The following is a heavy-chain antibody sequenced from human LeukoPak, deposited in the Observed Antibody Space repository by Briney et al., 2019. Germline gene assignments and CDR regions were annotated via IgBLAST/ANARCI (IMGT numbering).Heavy chain of an antibody. V-gene: IGHV3-33*08. CDR2: IWYDGSNK. J-gene: IGHJ4*02. CDR3: ARALRPDSGYEFYY. D-gene: IGHD5-12*01. CDR1: GFTSSSYG. Sequence: GGSLRLSCAASGFTSSSYGMHWVRQAPGKGLEWVAVIWYDGSNKYYADSVKGRFTISRDNSKNTLYLQMNSLRAEDTAVYYCARALRPDSGYEFYYWGQGTLVTVSS.